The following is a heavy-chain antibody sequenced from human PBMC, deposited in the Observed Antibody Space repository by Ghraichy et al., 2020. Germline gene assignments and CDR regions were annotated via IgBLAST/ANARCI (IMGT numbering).Heavy chain of an antibody. CDR3: AREIATAGNWFET. V-gene: IGHV3-74*01. CDR1: GFTFRRHW. Sequence: LSLTCAASGFTFRRHWLHWGRQAPGEGPGWGSRINNDGSITNYADSVKGRFTHSRDNAKDTLYLQMNSLRDEDTAVYYCAREIATAGNWFETLSQGTLGTLSS. D-gene: IGHD6-13*01. CDR2: INNDGSIT. J-gene: IGHJ5*02.